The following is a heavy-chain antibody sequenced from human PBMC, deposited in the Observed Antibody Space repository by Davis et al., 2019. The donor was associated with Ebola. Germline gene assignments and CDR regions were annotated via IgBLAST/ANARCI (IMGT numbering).Heavy chain of an antibody. Sequence: ASVKVSCKASGYTFTGYYMHWVRQAPGQGLEWMGRINPNSGGTNYAQKFQGRVTMTRDTSISTAYMELSRLRSDDTAVYYCARAIDYGGKRGPYYYYYGMDVWGKGTTVTVSS. CDR3: ARAIDYGGKRGPYYYYYGMDV. J-gene: IGHJ6*04. CDR2: INPNSGGT. D-gene: IGHD4-23*01. CDR1: GYTFTGYY. V-gene: IGHV1-2*06.